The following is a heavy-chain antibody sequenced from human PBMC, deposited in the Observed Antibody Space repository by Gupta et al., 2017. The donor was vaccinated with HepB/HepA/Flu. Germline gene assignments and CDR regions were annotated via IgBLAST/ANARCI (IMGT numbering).Heavy chain of an antibody. CDR2: SGSGATT. CDR3: VRDWGNRSLFFDY. D-gene: IGHD3-16*01. Sequence: SGSGATTILADSVKGRFTASRDNSKNMVSLQMDSLRADDTAVYYCVRDWGNRSLFFDYWGRGTLVTVSS. V-gene: IGHV3-23*01. J-gene: IGHJ4*02.